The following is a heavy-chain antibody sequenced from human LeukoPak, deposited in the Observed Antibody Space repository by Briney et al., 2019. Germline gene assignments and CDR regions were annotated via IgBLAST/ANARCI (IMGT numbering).Heavy chain of an antibody. J-gene: IGHJ4*02. CDR1: GYSFTSYW. CDR2: IYPGDSDT. D-gene: IGHD6-19*01. V-gene: IGHV5-51*01. Sequence: GESLKISCKGSGYSFTSYWIGWVRQMPGKGLEWMGIIYPGDSDTRYSPSFQGQVTISADKSISTAYLQWSSLKASDTAMYYCARHGAVAGDSIGFDYWGQGTLVTVSS. CDR3: ARHGAVAGDSIGFDY.